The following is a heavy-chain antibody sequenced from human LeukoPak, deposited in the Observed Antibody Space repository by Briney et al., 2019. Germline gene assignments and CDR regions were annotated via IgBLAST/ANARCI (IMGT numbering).Heavy chain of an antibody. CDR3: ARGRAYYDFWSGYSGPYYYGMDV. J-gene: IGHJ6*02. D-gene: IGHD3-3*01. CDR2: IYYSGST. V-gene: IGHV4-31*03. Sequence: SQTLSLTCTVSGGSISSGGYYWSWIRQHPGKGLEWIGYIYYSGSTYYNPSLKSRVTISVDTSKNQFSLKLSSVTAADTAVYYCARGRAYYDFWSGYSGPYYYGMDVWGQGTTVTVSS. CDR1: GGSISSGGYY.